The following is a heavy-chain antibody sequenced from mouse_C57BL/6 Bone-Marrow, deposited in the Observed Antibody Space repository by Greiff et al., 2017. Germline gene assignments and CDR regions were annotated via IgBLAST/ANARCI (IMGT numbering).Heavy chain of an antibody. V-gene: IGHV1-20*01. CDR2: INPYNGDT. D-gene: IGHD1-1*01. CDR3: ARDLYYYGSSYSYYAMDY. J-gene: IGHJ4*01. CDR1: GYSFTGYF. Sequence: VQLQQSGPELVKPGDSVKISCKASGYSFTGYFMNWVMQSHGKSLEWIGRINPYNGDTFYNQKFKGKATLTVDKSSSTAHMELRSLTSEDSAVYYCARDLYYYGSSYSYYAMDYWGQGTSVTVSS.